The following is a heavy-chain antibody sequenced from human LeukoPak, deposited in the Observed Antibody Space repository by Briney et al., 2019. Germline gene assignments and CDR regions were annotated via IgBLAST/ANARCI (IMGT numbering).Heavy chain of an antibody. J-gene: IGHJ6*02. D-gene: IGHD3-10*01. CDR1: GGSISSSSYY. CDR2: IYYSGST. V-gene: IGHV4-39*07. Sequence: PSETLSLTCTVAGGSISSSSYYRGWIRQPPGKGLEWIGSIYYSGSTYYNPSLKSRVTISVDTSKNQFSLNLSSVTAADTAVYYCARVENGFGGYYYYGMDVWGQGTTVTVSS. CDR3: ARVENGFGGYYYYGMDV.